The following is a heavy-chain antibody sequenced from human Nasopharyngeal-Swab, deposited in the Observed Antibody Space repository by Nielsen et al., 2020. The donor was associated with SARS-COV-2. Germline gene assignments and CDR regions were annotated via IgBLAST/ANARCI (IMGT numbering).Heavy chain of an antibody. CDR2: VNHSGST. CDR3: ARAGDLTAYYSYYMDV. CDR1: GGSFSGYY. V-gene: IGHV4-34*01. D-gene: IGHD2-21*02. J-gene: IGHJ6*03. Sequence: SETLSLTCAVSGGSFSGYYWSWIRQPPGKGLEWIGEVNHSGSTHYNPSLKSRVTISVDTSNNQFSLKLSSVTAADTALYYCARAGDLTAYYSYYMDVWGNGTTVTVSS.